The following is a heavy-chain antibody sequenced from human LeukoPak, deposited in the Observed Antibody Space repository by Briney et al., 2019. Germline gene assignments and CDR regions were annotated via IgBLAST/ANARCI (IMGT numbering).Heavy chain of an antibody. CDR3: AGSIAVAGIDY. Sequence: PSETLSLTCTVSGGSISSYYWSWIRQPPGKGLEWIGYIYYSGSTNYNPSLKSRVTISVDTSKNQFSLKLSSVTAADTAVYCCAGSIAVAGIDYWGQGTLVTVSS. D-gene: IGHD6-19*01. V-gene: IGHV4-59*01. CDR2: IYYSGST. J-gene: IGHJ4*02. CDR1: GGSISSYY.